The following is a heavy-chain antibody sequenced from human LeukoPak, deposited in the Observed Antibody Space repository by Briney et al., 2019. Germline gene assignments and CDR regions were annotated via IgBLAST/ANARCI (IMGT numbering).Heavy chain of an antibody. Sequence: SETLSLTCTVAGVSISSYYWSWIRRTHGKGLEWIGYFHNGGGIHYSPSLLGRATISADTSKNQFSLSLSSVTAADTAVYYCARILTIFGVVSKFDYWGQGALVTVSS. CDR3: ARILTIFGVVSKFDY. D-gene: IGHD3-3*01. CDR1: GVSISSYY. V-gene: IGHV4-59*01. J-gene: IGHJ4*02. CDR2: FHNGGGI.